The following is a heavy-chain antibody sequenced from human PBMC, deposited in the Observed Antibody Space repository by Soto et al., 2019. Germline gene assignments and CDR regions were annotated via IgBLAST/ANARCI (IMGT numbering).Heavy chain of an antibody. D-gene: IGHD3-16*01. CDR1: GIAFNSHT. J-gene: IGHJ4*02. CDR2: ISSSGSST. V-gene: IGHV3-48*02. Sequence: GGSLRLSCAASGIAFNSHTMYWVRQPPGKRLEWVSYISSSGSSTYYADSVKGRFTISRDNARNSLSLQMNGLRDEDTAVYYCARGRTDYAYFESWGQGTLVTVSS. CDR3: ARGRTDYAYFES.